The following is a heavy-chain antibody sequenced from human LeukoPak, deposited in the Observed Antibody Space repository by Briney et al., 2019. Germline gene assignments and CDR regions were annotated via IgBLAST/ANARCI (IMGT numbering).Heavy chain of an antibody. CDR1: GFTFSDYY. J-gene: IGHJ5*02. V-gene: IGHV3-11*04. CDR3: ARLSAVAGTSSWFDP. D-gene: IGHD6-19*01. Sequence: PGGSLRLSCAASGFTFSDYYMSWIRQAPGKGLEWVSYISSSGSTIYYADSVKGRFTISRDNAKNSLYLQMNSLRAEDTAVYYCARLSAVAGTSSWFDPWGQGTLVTVSS. CDR2: ISSSGSTI.